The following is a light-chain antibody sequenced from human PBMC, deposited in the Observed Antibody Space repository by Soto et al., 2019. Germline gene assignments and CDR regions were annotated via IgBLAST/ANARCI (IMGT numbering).Light chain of an antibody. CDR2: DAS. CDR3: QQRSNLLT. J-gene: IGKJ4*01. CDR1: QSVSSS. Sequence: EIVLTQSPATLSLSPGERATLSCRASQSVSSSLAWYQQKPGQAPRLLIYDASSRATGIPARFSGSGSGTDFTLTISSLEPEDFAVYYCQQRSNLLTFGGGTKVEIK. V-gene: IGKV3-11*01.